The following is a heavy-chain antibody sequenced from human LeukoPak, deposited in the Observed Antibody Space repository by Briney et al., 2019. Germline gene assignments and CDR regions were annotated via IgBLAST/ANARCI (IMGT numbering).Heavy chain of an antibody. CDR3: VKHAGRAVGQ. CDR2: ISGNGGDI. V-gene: IGHV3/OR16-9*01. Sequence: GGSQRLFCAASGFSFGGHYMSSPRHARGKGPECLLFISGNGGDIACADSGKGRLTISRDQAKSSLHIQMNRVRDTGTAVSQCVKHAGRAVGQWGQGALIAVSS. D-gene: IGHD3-10*01. J-gene: IGHJ4*02. CDR1: GFSFGGHY.